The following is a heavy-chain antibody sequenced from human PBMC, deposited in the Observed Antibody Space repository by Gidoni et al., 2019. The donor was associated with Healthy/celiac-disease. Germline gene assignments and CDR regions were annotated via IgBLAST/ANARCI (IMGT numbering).Heavy chain of an antibody. D-gene: IGHD3-10*01. Sequence: QVQLVQSGAEVKKPGASVKVSCKASGYTFTSYYMHWGRQAPGQGLEWMGIINPSGGSTSYAQKFQGRVTMTRDTSTSTVYMELSSLRSEDTAVYYCARVTYGSGSYYKGWFDPWGQGTLVTVSS. J-gene: IGHJ5*02. CDR1: GYTFTSYY. CDR3: ARVTYGSGSYYKGWFDP. V-gene: IGHV1-46*01. CDR2: INPSGGST.